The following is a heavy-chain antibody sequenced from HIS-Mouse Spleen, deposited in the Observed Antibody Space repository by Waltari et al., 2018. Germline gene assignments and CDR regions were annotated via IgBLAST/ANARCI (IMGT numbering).Heavy chain of an antibody. D-gene: IGHD6-13*01. CDR2: IYYSGST. Sequence: QLQLQESGPGLVKPSETLSLPSTVSGGSISCSSYSWCWIRQPPGKGLEWIGSIYYSGSTYYNPSLKSRVTISVDTSKNQFSLKLSSVTAADTAVYYCAREIPYSSSWYDWYFDLWGRGTLVTVSS. V-gene: IGHV4-39*07. CDR3: AREIPYSSSWYDWYFDL. J-gene: IGHJ2*01. CDR1: GGSISCSSYS.